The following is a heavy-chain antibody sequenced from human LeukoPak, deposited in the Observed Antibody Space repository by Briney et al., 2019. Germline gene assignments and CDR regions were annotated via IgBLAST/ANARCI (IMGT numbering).Heavy chain of an antibody. CDR3: ARGYSSSSGHGDYFDY. D-gene: IGHD6-6*01. Sequence: GGSLRLSCAASGFTFSSYSMNWVRQAPGKGLEWVSSISSSSSYIYYADSVKGRFTISRDNAKNSLYLQMNSLGAEDTAVYYCARGYSSSSGHGDYFDYWGQGTLVTVSS. CDR2: ISSSSSYI. CDR1: GFTFSSYS. V-gene: IGHV3-21*01. J-gene: IGHJ4*02.